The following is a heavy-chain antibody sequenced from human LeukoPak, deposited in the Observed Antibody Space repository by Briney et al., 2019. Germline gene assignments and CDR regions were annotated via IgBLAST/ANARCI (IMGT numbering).Heavy chain of an antibody. D-gene: IGHD3-22*01. CDR2: IYYSGST. Sequence: SETLSLTCTVSGGSISSSSYYWGWIRQPPGKGLEWIGSIYYSGSTYYNPSLKSRVTISVDKSKNQFSLKLSSVTAADTAVYYCARVRSRYYFESGAQNFPPLVFDHWGQGILVTVSS. V-gene: IGHV4-39*07. J-gene: IGHJ4*02. CDR3: ARVRSRYYFESGAQNFPPLVFDH. CDR1: GGSISSSSYY.